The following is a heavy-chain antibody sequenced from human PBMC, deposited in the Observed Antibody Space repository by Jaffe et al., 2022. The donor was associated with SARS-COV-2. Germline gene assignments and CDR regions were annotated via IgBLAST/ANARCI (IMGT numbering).Heavy chain of an antibody. CDR1: GYTFTSYG. V-gene: IGHV1-18*01. J-gene: IGHJ6*02. CDR2: ISAYNGNT. CDR3: ARVVGGSWYYYNAFGVVPPNYGMDV. D-gene: IGHD3-3*01. Sequence: QVQLVQSGAEVKKPGASVKVSCKASGYTFTSYGISWVRQAPGQGLEWMGWISAYNGNTNYAQKLQGRVTMTTDTSTSTAYMELRSLRSDDTAVYYCARVVGGSWYYYNAFGVVPPNYGMDVWGQGTTVTVSS.